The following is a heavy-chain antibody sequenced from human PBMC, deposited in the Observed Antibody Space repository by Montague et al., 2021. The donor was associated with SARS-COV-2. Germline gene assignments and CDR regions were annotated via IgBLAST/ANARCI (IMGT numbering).Heavy chain of an antibody. Sequence: SETLSLTCEVSGGSISSYYWSWIRQSPGKGPEWIGYVHYTGSTKYNPSLKTRVTLSLDTPKNRFSLKLSSVTAADTAVYYCARAQNTCFIANCVNYFEVWGLGALGTVSS. J-gene: IGHJ4*02. CDR3: ARAQNTCFIANCVNYFEV. CDR1: GGSISSYY. V-gene: IGHV4-59*01. D-gene: IGHD1-1*01. CDR2: VHYTGST.